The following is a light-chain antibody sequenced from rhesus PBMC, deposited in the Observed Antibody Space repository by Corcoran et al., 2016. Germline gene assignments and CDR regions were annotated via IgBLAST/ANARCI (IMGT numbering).Light chain of an antibody. CDR1: QGISSW. J-gene: IGKJ4*01. CDR2: KAS. CDR3: QQRNSYPPLT. Sequence: DIQMTQSPSSLSASVGDRVTITCRASQGISSWLAWYQQKPGKAPKLLIYKASSLQSGVPSRFSGSGSGTEFTLTILSLQPEDFAVDYFQQRNSYPPLTFGGGTKVELK. V-gene: IGKV1-21*01.